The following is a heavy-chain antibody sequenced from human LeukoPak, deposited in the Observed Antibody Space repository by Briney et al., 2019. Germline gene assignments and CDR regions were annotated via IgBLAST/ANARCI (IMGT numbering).Heavy chain of an antibody. CDR3: ASMDTAMAIFDY. D-gene: IGHD5-18*01. V-gene: IGHV1-2*02. CDR1: GYTFTGYY. CDR2: INPNSGGT. J-gene: IGHJ4*02. Sequence: ASVKVSCKASGYTFTGYYMHWVRQAPGQGLEWMGWINPNSGGTNYAQKLQGRVTMTTDTSTSTAYMELRSLRSDDTAVYYCASMDTAMAIFDYWGQGTLVTVSS.